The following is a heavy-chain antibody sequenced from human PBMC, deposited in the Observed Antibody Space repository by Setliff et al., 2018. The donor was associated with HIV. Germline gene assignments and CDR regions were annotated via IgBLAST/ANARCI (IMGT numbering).Heavy chain of an antibody. V-gene: IGHV1-8*02. CDR2: MNPNSGNT. D-gene: IGHD4-17*01. CDR1: GYTFTSYG. J-gene: IGHJ1*01. CDR3: ARDHGMWDYGGNFLLREYFHH. Sequence: GASVKVSCKASGYTFTSYGISWVRQAPGQGLEWMGWMNPNSGNTGYAQKFQGRVTMTRNTSISTAYMELSSLRSEDTAVYYCARDHGMWDYGGNFLLREYFHHWGQGTLVTVAS.